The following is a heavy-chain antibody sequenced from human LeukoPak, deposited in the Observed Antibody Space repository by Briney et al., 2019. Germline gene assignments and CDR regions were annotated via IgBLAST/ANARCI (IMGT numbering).Heavy chain of an antibody. J-gene: IGHJ4*02. CDR1: GDSLSRNSAA. Sequence: SQTLSLTCAISGDSLSRNSAAWQWIRQSPSRGLEWLGRTRYRSKWYYDYAVSVKSRIAINTDTSKNQFSLQLNSVTPEDTAVYYCVRDDEGSHDYWGQGTLVTVSS. CDR2: TRYRSKWYY. V-gene: IGHV6-1*01. CDR3: VRDDEGSHDY.